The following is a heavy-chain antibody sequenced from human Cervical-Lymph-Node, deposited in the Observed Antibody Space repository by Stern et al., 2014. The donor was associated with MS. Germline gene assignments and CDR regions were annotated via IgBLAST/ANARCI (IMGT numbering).Heavy chain of an antibody. CDR3: ARLRVITASFAP. V-gene: IGHV4-59*01. D-gene: IGHD4-11*01. CDR1: GGSISSYY. Sequence: QLQLQESGPGLVKPSETLSLICTVSGGSISSYYWSWIRQPPGKGLEWIGYGYYSGSTNYNPSLKSRVTISVDTSKNQFSLKLTSVTAADTAMYYCARLRVITASFAPWGQGTLVTVSS. J-gene: IGHJ5*02. CDR2: GYYSGST.